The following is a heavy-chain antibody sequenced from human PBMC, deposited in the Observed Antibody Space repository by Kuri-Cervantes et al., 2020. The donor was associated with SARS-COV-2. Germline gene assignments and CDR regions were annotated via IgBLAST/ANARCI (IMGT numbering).Heavy chain of an antibody. Sequence: ETLSLTCAASGFTFSSYAMSWVRQAPGKGLEWVSAISGSGGSTYYADSVKGRFTISRDNSKNTLYLQMNSLRAEDTAVYYCAKVPKFIRDTRSDYWGQGTLVTVSS. D-gene: IGHD3-16*01. CDR2: ISGSGGST. CDR3: AKVPKFIRDTRSDY. J-gene: IGHJ4*02. V-gene: IGHV3-23*01. CDR1: GFTFSSYA.